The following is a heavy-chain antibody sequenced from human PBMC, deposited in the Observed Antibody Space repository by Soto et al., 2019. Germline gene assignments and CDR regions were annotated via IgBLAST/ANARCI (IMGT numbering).Heavy chain of an antibody. Sequence: AASVKVSCKASGYPFSDNQIHWLRRAPGQGLEWMGRINPKSDDTNYAQKFQGRVTMTRDTSIDTAYLELTGLTSDDTATYYCARKHSLAYIRWGLDPWGQGTLVTVSS. J-gene: IGHJ5*02. CDR1: GYPFSDNQ. V-gene: IGHV1-2*02. CDR3: ARKHSLAYIRWGLDP. CDR2: INPKSDDT. D-gene: IGHD1-26*01.